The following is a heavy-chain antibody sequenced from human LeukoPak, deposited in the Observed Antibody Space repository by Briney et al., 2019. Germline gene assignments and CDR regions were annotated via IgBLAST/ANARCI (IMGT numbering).Heavy chain of an antibody. CDR1: GFTFSSYG. CDR3: AKGVGFGNYYFDY. D-gene: IGHD3-16*01. Sequence: GESLRLSCAASGFTFSSYGMHWVRQAPGKGLEWVAFILYDGSNKYYADSVKGRFTISRDNSKNTLYLQMNSLRAEDTAVYYCAKGVGFGNYYFDYWGQGTLVTASS. V-gene: IGHV3-30*02. CDR2: ILYDGSNK. J-gene: IGHJ4*02.